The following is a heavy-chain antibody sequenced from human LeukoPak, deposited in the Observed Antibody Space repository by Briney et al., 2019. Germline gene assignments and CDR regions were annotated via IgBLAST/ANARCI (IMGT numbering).Heavy chain of an antibody. CDR1: GFTFSSYS. V-gene: IGHV3-21*01. Sequence: GGSLRLSXAASGFTFSSYSMNWVRQAPGKELEWVSSITTRSSYIYYADSVKGRFTISRDDAKSSLYLQMSSLRAEDTAVYYCARDPAAAGSVWLDPWGQGILVTVSS. D-gene: IGHD6-13*01. CDR3: ARDPAAAGSVWLDP. J-gene: IGHJ5*02. CDR2: ITTRSSYI.